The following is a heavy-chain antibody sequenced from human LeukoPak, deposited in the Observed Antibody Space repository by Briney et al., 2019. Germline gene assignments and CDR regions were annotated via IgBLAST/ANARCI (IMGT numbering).Heavy chain of an antibody. J-gene: IGHJ4*02. Sequence: ASVKVSCKASGGTFSSYAISWVRQAPGQGLEWMGRIIPIFGTANYAQKFQGRVTITTDESTSTAYMELSSLRSEDTAVYYFARQYSSSWNYFDYWGQGTLVTVSS. CDR1: GGTFSSYA. V-gene: IGHV1-69*05. CDR3: ARQYSSSWNYFDY. D-gene: IGHD6-13*01. CDR2: IIPIFGTA.